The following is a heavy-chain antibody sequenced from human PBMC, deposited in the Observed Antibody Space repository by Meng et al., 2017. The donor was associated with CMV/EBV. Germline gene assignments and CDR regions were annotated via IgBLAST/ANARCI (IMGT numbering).Heavy chain of an antibody. J-gene: IGHJ3*02. CDR3: ARDLFGERNIVVVPAANAFDI. Sequence: SCAASGFIFSRSAMRWVRHAPGKGLELVAVISYDGSNKYYADFVKGRFIISRDNSKNTLYLQMNSLRAEATAVYCCARDLFGERNIVVVPAANAFDIWGQGTMVTVSS. CDR2: ISYDGSNK. V-gene: IGHV3-30-3*01. D-gene: IGHD2-2*01. CDR1: GFIFSRSA.